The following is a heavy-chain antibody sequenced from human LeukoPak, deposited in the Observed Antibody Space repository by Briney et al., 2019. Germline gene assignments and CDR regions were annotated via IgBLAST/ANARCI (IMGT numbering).Heavy chain of an antibody. CDR1: GDSFSSNSAA. CDR2: TYYRSKWYN. Sequence: SQTLSLTCAISGDSFSSNSAAWNWIRQSPSRGLEWLGRTYYRSKWYNDHAVSVKSRITINPDTSKNQFSLQLNSVTPEDTAVYYCARGSVEWELLSWFDPWGQGTLVTVSS. D-gene: IGHD1-26*01. J-gene: IGHJ5*02. V-gene: IGHV6-1*01. CDR3: ARGSVEWELLSWFDP.